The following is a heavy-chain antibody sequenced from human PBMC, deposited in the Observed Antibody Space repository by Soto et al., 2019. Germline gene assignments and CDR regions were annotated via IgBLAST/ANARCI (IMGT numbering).Heavy chain of an antibody. D-gene: IGHD3-22*01. CDR1: GDSITSNSYF. J-gene: IGHJ4*02. CDR2: IYYSGTT. Sequence: PSETLSLTCTVSGDSITSNSYFWAWIRQPPGKGLEWIGSIYYSGTTYYNPSLKNRVTISADTSNNQFSLRLNSVTAADTAVYYCARQHYYDSSGYYTWNWGQGTLVTVSS. CDR3: ARQHYYDSSGYYTWN. V-gene: IGHV4-39*01.